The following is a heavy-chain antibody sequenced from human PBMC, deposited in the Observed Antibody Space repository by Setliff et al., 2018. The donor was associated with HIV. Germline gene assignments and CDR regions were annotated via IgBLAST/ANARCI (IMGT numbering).Heavy chain of an antibody. CDR3: ARCSYDSSGYYYYYFDY. CDR2: IYTSGTT. D-gene: IGHD3-22*01. Sequence: SETLSLTCTVSGGSISSGSYYWSWIRQPAGKGLEWIGRIYTSGTTSYNPSLKSRVSISVDTSKNQFSLNLSSVTAADTAVYYCARCSYDSSGYYYYYFDYWGQGTLVTVSS. V-gene: IGHV4-61*02. J-gene: IGHJ4*02. CDR1: GGSISSGSYY.